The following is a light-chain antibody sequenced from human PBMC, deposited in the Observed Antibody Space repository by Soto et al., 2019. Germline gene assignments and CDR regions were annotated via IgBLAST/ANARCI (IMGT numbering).Light chain of an antibody. J-gene: IGKJ1*01. CDR1: QSISSY. V-gene: IGKV1-39*01. CDR3: QQSYSNPRT. Sequence: DIQMTQSPSSLSASVGDRVTITCLAIQSISSYLNWYQQKPGKAPKLLIYAASSLQSGVPSRFSGSGSGTDFTLTISSLQPEDFETYYCQQSYSNPRTFGQGTKVDIK. CDR2: AAS.